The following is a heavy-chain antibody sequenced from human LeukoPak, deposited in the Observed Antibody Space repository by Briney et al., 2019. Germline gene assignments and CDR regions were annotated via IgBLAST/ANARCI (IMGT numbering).Heavy chain of an antibody. CDR1: GFTFSSYN. J-gene: IGHJ4*02. CDR3: ARVISVAGYDY. D-gene: IGHD6-19*01. CDR2: ITSSSSYI. V-gene: IGHV3-21*01. Sequence: PGGSLRLSCAASGFTFSSYNMNWVRQAPGKGLEWVSSITSSSSYIYYADSVKGRFTISRDNAKNSLFLQMNSLTAEDTAVYYCARVISVAGYDYWGQGTLVTVSS.